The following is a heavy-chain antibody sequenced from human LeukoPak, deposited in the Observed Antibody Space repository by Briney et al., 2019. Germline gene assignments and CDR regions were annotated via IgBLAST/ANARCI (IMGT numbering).Heavy chain of an antibody. CDR1: GFTFSNYA. J-gene: IGHJ3*02. Sequence: PGGSLRLSCSASGFTFSNYAMHWVRQAPGKGLEYVSAISSNGGSTYYADSVKGRFTISRDNSKNTLYLQMSSLRAEDTAVYYCVKALGYCSGGSWLAFDIWGQGTMVT. V-gene: IGHV3-64D*06. D-gene: IGHD2-15*01. CDR2: ISSNGGST. CDR3: VKALGYCSGGSWLAFDI.